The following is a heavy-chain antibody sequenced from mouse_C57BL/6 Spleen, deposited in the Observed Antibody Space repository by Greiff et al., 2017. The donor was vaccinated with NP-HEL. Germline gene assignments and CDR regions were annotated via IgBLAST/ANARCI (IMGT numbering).Heavy chain of an antibody. V-gene: IGHV1-69*01. Sequence: VQLQQPGAELVMPGASVKLSCKASGYTFTSYWMHWVKQRPGQGLEWIGEIDPSDSYTNYNQKFKGKSTLTVDKSSSTAYMQLSSLTSEDSAVYYCARTYDGYLYAMDYWGQGTSVTVSS. J-gene: IGHJ4*01. CDR3: ARTYDGYLYAMDY. D-gene: IGHD2-3*01. CDR1: GYTFTSYW. CDR2: IDPSDSYT.